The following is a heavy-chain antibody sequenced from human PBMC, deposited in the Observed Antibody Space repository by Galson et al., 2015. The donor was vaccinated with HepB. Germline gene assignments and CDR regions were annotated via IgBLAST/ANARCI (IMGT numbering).Heavy chain of an antibody. CDR1: GGTFSNYA. D-gene: IGHD2-15*01. J-gene: IGHJ5*01. CDR3: AKGSYCSSSTCYERLGNWFDS. V-gene: IGHV1-69*06. Sequence: FGGTFSNYAISWVRQAPGQGLEWMGGIIPFFGTAKYAQNFQGRVTITADKSTSTAYMDLSRLKSEDTAVYYCAKGSYCSSSTCYERLGNWFDSWGQGTLVTVSS. CDR2: IIPFFGTA.